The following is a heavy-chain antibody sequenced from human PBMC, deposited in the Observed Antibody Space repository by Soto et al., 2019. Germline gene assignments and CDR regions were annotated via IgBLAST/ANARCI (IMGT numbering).Heavy chain of an antibody. V-gene: IGHV4-31*02. Sequence: PSETLSHTCSVSGGSLNSAGDFWTWISQHPGKGLEWIGYIYYTGSTYYNPALESRVTISVDTSKNQFSLKLSSVTAAETAVYYCARERGVDFRGFDPWGQGTLVTVSS. CDR3: ARERGVDFRGFDP. CDR1: GGSLNSAGDF. D-gene: IGHD3-10*01. J-gene: IGHJ5*02. CDR2: IYYTGST.